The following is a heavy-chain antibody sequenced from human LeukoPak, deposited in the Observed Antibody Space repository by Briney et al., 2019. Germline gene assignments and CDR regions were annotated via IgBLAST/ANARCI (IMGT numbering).Heavy chain of an antibody. CDR2: IAYSGNS. Sequence: VGTLTLSCTASGFSLSSYSMNWVRQAPGKGLEWVGYIAYSGNSHYADSVRGRIAISRDNAKSSLFLQLNSLRAEDTAVYYCARDPHSLDYWGQGTLVTVSS. CDR1: GFSLSSYS. CDR3: ARDPHSLDY. J-gene: IGHJ4*02. V-gene: IGHV3-48*01.